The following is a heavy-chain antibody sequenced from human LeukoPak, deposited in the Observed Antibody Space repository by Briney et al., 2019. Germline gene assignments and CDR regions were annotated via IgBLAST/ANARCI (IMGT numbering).Heavy chain of an antibody. J-gene: IGHJ3*02. D-gene: IGHD3-3*01. CDR3: AKTPYYDFWSGSTSFDI. CDR2: ISGSGGST. Sequence: GGSLRLSCAASGFTFSSYAMSWVRQAPGKGLEWVSAISGSGGSTYYADSVKGRFTISRDNSKNTLYPQMNSLRAEDTAVYYCAKTPYYDFWSGSTSFDIWGQGTMVTVSS. V-gene: IGHV3-23*01. CDR1: GFTFSSYA.